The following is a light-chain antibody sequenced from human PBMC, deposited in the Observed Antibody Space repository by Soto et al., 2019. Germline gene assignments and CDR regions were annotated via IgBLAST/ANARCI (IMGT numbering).Light chain of an antibody. CDR2: DAS. V-gene: IGKV1-5*01. J-gene: IGKJ1*01. CDR1: QTISTW. CDR3: QQYNSWWT. Sequence: DIQMTQSPSTLSASVGDRVTITCRASQTISTWLAWYQQKPGKAPTLLIYDASSLESGVPSRFSVSGSETEFTLTISSLQPDDFATYYFQQYNSWWTFGQGTKLEIK.